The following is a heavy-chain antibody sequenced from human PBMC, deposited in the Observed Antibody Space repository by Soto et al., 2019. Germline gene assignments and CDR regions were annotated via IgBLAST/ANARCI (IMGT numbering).Heavy chain of an antibody. CDR1: GFTFSNYA. CDR2: IGGSGYST. V-gene: IGHV3-23*01. D-gene: IGHD1-1*01. Sequence: GGSLRLSCAASGFTFSNYAMSWVRQAPGKGLEWVSGIGGSGYSTNYADSVKGRFTISRDNSKITLYLQMNSLRDEDTAVYYCARDSNWNDGGIDYWGQGTLVTVS. J-gene: IGHJ4*02. CDR3: ARDSNWNDGGIDY.